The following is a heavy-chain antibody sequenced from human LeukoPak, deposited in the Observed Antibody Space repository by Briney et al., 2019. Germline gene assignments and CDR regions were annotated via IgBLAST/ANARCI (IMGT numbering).Heavy chain of an antibody. CDR2: ISAISSSST. V-gene: IGHV3-48*01. Sequence: GGSLRLSCVASGFTVSSYYVNWVRQAPGKGLEWVSYISAISSSSTYYADSVKGRFTISRDNSKNTLYLQMNSLSAEDTAVYYCVRDVLFAVGDSFDIWGQGTMVTVS. CDR1: GFTVSSYY. J-gene: IGHJ3*02. D-gene: IGHD3-10*02. CDR3: VRDVLFAVGDSFDI.